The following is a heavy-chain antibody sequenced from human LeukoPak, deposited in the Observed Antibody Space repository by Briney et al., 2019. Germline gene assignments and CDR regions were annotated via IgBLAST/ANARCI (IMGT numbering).Heavy chain of an antibody. J-gene: IGHJ4*02. V-gene: IGHV3-30*18. D-gene: IGHD2-15*01. CDR1: GFTFSSYG. Sequence: GGSLRLSCAASGFTFSSYGMHWVRQAPGKGLEWVAVISYDGSNKYYADSVKGRFTISRDNSKNTLYLQMNSLRAEDTAVYYCAEGAEDIGLWGQGTLVTVSS. CDR2: ISYDGSNK. CDR3: AEGAEDIGL.